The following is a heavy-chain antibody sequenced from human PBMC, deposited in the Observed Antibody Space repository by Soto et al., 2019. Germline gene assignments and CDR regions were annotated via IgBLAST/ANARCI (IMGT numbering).Heavy chain of an antibody. J-gene: IGHJ5*02. CDR3: ARHGSDSGWFFLDP. CDR2: VSYSGST. D-gene: IGHD6-19*01. Sequence: PSETVSLTCSLSGGAIGGYYWSWIRQPPGKALEWIGYVSYSGSTDYHPSLKSRVSISIDTSKNQFSLKMISVTAADTAVYYCARHGSDSGWFFLDPWGQGALVTVSS. V-gene: IGHV4-59*08. CDR1: GGAIGGYY.